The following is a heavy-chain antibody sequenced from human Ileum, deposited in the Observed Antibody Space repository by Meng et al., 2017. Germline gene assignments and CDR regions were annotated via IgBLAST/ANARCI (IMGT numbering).Heavy chain of an antibody. CDR2: IYHSGST. CDR3: ARYILRWGYYFDY. V-gene: IGHV4-4*02. D-gene: IGHD4-23*01. Sequence: VPLRESGPRRVNSAGLLSPTCAVSGASISSSSWWSWVRQPPGKGLEWIGEIYHSGSTNYNPSLKSRVTISVDKSKNQFSLKLSSVTAADTAVYYCARYILRWGYYFDYWGQGTLVTVSS. J-gene: IGHJ4*02. CDR1: GASISSSSW.